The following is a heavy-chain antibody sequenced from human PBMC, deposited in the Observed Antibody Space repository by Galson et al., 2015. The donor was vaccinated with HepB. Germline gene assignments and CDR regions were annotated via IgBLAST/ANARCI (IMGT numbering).Heavy chain of an antibody. V-gene: IGHV1-18*04. CDR2: ISAYNGNT. D-gene: IGHD3-3*01. Sequence: SVKVSCKASGYTFTSYGISWVRQAPGQGLEWMGWISAYNGNTNYAQKLQGRVTMTTDTSTSTAYMELRSLRSDDTAVYYCARIEHYDFWSGYSPYYYYYGMDVWGQGTTVTVSS. J-gene: IGHJ6*02. CDR3: ARIEHYDFWSGYSPYYYYYGMDV. CDR1: GYTFTSYG.